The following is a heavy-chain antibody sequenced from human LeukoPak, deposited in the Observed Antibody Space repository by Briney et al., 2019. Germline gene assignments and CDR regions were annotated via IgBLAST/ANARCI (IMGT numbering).Heavy chain of an antibody. CDR3: AREVGALRYCSGGSCYSIADY. D-gene: IGHD2-15*01. CDR2: INHSGST. V-gene: IGHV4-34*01. Sequence: SETLSLTCTVSGDSISTYYWSWIRQPPGKGLEWVGEINHSGSTNYNPSLKSRVTMSVDTSKNQFSLRLSSVTAADTAVYYCAREVGALRYCSGGSCYSIADYWGQGTLVTVSS. CDR1: GDSISTYY. J-gene: IGHJ4*02.